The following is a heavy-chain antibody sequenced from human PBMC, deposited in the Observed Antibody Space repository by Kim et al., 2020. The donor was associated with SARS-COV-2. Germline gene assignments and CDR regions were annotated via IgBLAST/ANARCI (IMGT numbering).Heavy chain of an antibody. V-gene: IGHV3-30*02. D-gene: IGHD6-19*01. J-gene: IGHJ5*01. CDR3: AKDPYPGYSSGWFDY. Sequence: APVKGRFTTPRDNPKNTLYLQMNSLRGEDTAVYYCAKDPYPGYSSGWFDYWGQGTLVTVSS.